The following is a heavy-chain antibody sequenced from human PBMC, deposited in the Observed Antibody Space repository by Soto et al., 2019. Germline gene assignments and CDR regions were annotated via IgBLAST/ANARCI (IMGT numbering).Heavy chain of an antibody. J-gene: IGHJ6*02. CDR1: GVSVSSDTHY. CDR3: ARFVRSCSGTTCYTRADV. Sequence: PSETLSLTCTVSGVSVSSDTHYWSWLRQPPGKRLEWIAFIYASGSTNYNPSLKSRVTMSVGTSKNKFSLKLRSVIVADTAVYHCARFVRSCSGTTCYTRADVWGQGTTVTVSS. D-gene: IGHD2-2*02. CDR2: IYASGST. V-gene: IGHV4-61*01.